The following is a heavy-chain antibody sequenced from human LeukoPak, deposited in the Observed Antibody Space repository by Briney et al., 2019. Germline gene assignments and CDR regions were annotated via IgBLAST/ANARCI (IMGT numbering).Heavy chain of an antibody. J-gene: IGHJ6*02. CDR2: IYYSGST. V-gene: IGHV4-31*03. CDR3: AKLGSGYYYVESMDV. CDR1: GGSISSGGYY. Sequence: PSETLSLTCTVSGGSISSGGYYWSWLRQHPGKGLEWIGYIYYSGSTYYNPSLKSRVTISVDTSKNQFSLKLSSVTAADTAVYYCAKLGSGYYYVESMDVWGQGTTVTVSS. D-gene: IGHD3-22*01.